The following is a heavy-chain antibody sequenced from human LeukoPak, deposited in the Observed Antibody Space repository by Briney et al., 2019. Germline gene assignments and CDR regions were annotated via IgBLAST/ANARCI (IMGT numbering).Heavy chain of an antibody. D-gene: IGHD5-18*01. V-gene: IGHV1-24*01. CDR2: FDPEDGET. Sequence: ASVKVSCKVSGYTLTELSMHWVRQAPGNGVEGMGGFDPEDGETIYAQKFQGRVTMTEDTSTDTAYMELSSLRSEDTAVYYCATDRKGTAMVRNWSDPWGQGTLVTVSS. CDR1: GYTLTELS. J-gene: IGHJ5*02. CDR3: ATDRKGTAMVRNWSDP.